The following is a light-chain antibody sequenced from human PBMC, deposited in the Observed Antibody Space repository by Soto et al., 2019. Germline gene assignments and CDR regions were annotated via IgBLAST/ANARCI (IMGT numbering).Light chain of an antibody. CDR1: QSVTNNY. V-gene: IGKV3-20*01. CDR2: DAS. CDR3: LQRASSPLT. J-gene: IGKJ1*01. Sequence: EIVLTQSPGTLSLSPGESATLSCRASQSVTNNYLAWYQQKPGQAPRLLIADASRRATGIPDRFSGSGSRREFALTISRREPGEFSIYQCLQRASSPLTFGQGTKVEIK.